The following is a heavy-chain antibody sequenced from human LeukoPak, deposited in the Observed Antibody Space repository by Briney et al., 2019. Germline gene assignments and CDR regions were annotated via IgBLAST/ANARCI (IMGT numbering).Heavy chain of an antibody. CDR3: ARFPTDSSTLFDY. CDR2: IYPGDSDT. CDR1: GYNFATYW. D-gene: IGHD6-13*01. Sequence: GESLKISCKVAGYNFATYWIGWARQMSGKGLEWMGIIYPGDSDTRYSPSFQGQVTISADKSVTTAYLQWSSLTASDTAMYYCARFPTDSSTLFDYWGQGTLVTVSS. V-gene: IGHV5-51*01. J-gene: IGHJ4*02.